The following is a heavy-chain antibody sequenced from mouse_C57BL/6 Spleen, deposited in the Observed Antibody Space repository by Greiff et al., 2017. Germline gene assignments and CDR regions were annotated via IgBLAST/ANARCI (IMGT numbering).Heavy chain of an antibody. V-gene: IGHV1-55*01. CDR2: IYPGSGST. Sequence: QVQLQQPGAELVKPGASVKMSCKASGYTFTSYCITWVKQRPGQGLEWIGDIYPGSGSTNYTEKFKSKATLTVDTSSRTAYMQLSSLTSEDSAVYDSARREEITRNHFAYWGQGTLVTVSA. CDR1: GYTFTSYC. D-gene: IGHD1-1*01. J-gene: IGHJ3*01. CDR3: ARREEITRNHFAY.